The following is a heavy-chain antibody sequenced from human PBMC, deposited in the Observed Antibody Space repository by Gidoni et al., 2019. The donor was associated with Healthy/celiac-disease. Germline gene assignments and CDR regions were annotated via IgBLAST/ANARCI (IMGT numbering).Heavy chain of an antibody. D-gene: IGHD3-16*02. CDR2: IIPVFGTA. V-gene: IGHV1-69*01. Sequence: QVQLVQSGAEVKTPGSSVKVSCTASGGTFSSYAISWVRQAPGQGLEWMGGIIPVFGTANYTQKFQGRVTITADESTSTAYLELGSLGSEDTAVYYCARVSDYYYGMDVCGQGTTVTVSS. J-gene: IGHJ6*02. CDR3: ARVSDYYYGMDV. CDR1: GGTFSSYA.